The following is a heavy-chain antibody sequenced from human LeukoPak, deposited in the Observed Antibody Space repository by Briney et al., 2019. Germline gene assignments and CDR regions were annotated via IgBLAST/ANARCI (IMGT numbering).Heavy chain of an antibody. J-gene: IGHJ5*02. D-gene: IGHD4-23*01. CDR2: IIPIFGTA. CDR3: ASTSSGGNFS. V-gene: IGHV1-69*05. Sequence: EWMGGIIPIFGTANYAQKFQGRVTITTDESTSTAYMELSSLRSEDTAVYYCASTSSGGNFSWGQGTLVTVSS.